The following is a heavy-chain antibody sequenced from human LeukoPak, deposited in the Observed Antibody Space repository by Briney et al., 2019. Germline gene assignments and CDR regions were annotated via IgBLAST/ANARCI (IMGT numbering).Heavy chain of an antibody. D-gene: IGHD1-1*01. CDR2: INGDGSNT. CDR3: ARLLDAGNFDC. V-gene: IGHV3-74*03. J-gene: IGHJ4*02. CDR1: GFTFSSHW. Sequence: GGSLRLSCAASGFTFSSHWMHWVRQAPGKGLVWVSRINGDGSNTTYADSVKGRFTISRDNAKKSLYLQMNSLRAEDTAVYYCARLLDAGNFDCWGQGTLVTVSS.